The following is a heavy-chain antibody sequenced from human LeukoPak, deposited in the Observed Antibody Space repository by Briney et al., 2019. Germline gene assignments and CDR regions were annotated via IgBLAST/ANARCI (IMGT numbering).Heavy chain of an antibody. CDR2: TRYDGSDK. V-gene: IGHV3-30*02. CDR3: AKDLTTVTSQGDY. Sequence: PGGSLRLSCAASGFIFSSYGMHWVRQAPGKGPEWVAFTRYDGSDKYSADSVKGRFTISRDNSKNTLYLQMNSLRAEDTAVYYCAKDLTTVTSQGDYWGQGTLVTVSS. J-gene: IGHJ4*02. CDR1: GFIFSSYG. D-gene: IGHD4-17*01.